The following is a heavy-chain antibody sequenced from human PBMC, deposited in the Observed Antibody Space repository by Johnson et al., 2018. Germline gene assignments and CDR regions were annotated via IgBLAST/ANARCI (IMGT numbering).Heavy chain of an antibody. V-gene: IGHV1-8*01. Sequence: QVQLVQSGAEVKKPGASVKVSCKASGYTFTSYDINWVRQATGQGLEWMGWMNPNSGNTGYAQKFQGRVTMTRNTSISTAYMGLSSLRSEDTAVYYCARGSRLGYCSGGSCYGGYYYYMDVWGKGTTVTVS. CDR3: ARGSRLGYCSGGSCYGGYYYYMDV. CDR2: MNPNSGNT. CDR1: GYTFTSYD. J-gene: IGHJ6*03. D-gene: IGHD2-15*01.